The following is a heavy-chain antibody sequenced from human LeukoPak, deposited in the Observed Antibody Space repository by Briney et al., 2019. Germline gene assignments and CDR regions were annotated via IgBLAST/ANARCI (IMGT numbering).Heavy chain of an antibody. Sequence: ASVKVSCKASGYTFTGYYMHWVRQAPGQGLEWMGWMNPNSGNTGYAQKFQGRVTITRSTSISTAYMELSSLRSEDTAVYYCARYAGAAAGHFDYWGQGTLVTVSS. CDR3: ARYAGAAAGHFDY. J-gene: IGHJ4*02. CDR2: MNPNSGNT. V-gene: IGHV1-8*03. CDR1: GYTFTGYY. D-gene: IGHD6-13*01.